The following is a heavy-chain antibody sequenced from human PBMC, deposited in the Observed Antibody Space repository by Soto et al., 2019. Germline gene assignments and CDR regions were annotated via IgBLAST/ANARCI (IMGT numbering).Heavy chain of an antibody. CDR2: IKQDGSEK. Sequence: GGSLRLSCAASGFTFSSYWMSWVRQAPGKGLEWVANIKQDGSEKYYVDSVKGRFTISRDNAKNSLYLQMNSLRAEDTAVYYCARVLGGYSGYDRGLYYFDYWGQGTLVTVXS. J-gene: IGHJ4*02. CDR1: GFTFSSYW. CDR3: ARVLGGYSGYDRGLYYFDY. D-gene: IGHD5-12*01. V-gene: IGHV3-7*01.